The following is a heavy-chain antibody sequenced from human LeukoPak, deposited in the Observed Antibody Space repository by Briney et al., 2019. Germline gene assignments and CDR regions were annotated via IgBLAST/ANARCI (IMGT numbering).Heavy chain of an antibody. J-gene: IGHJ4*02. Sequence: GGSLRLSCAASGFTVSSNYMSWVRQAPGKGLEWVSVIYSGGSTYYADSVKGRFTISRDNSKNTLYLQMNSLRAEDTAVYYCVRGRGMVRGVFDYWGQGTLVTVSS. CDR3: VRGRGMVRGVFDY. D-gene: IGHD3-10*01. CDR2: IYSGGST. V-gene: IGHV3-66*02. CDR1: GFTVSSNY.